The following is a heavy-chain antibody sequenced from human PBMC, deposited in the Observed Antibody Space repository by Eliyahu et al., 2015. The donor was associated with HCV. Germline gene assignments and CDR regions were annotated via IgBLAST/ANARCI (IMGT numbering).Heavy chain of an antibody. D-gene: IGHD3-22*01. CDR3: ARGGDSSGGFDY. J-gene: IGHJ4*02. CDR1: XGSFSGYY. Sequence: QVQLQQWGAGLLKPSETLSLTXXVYXGSFSGYYWXWIRQPPGKGLEXIGEINHSGSTNYNPSLKSRVTISVDTSKNQFSLKLSSVTAADTAVYYCARGGDSSGGFDYWGQGTLVTVSS. V-gene: IGHV4-34*01. CDR2: INHSGST.